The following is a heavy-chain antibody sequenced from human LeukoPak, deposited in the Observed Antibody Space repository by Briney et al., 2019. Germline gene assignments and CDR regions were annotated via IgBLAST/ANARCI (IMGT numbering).Heavy chain of an antibody. CDR3: ARGAGISGTYYYY. Sequence: SETLSLTCTVSGGSISSSSYYWGWIRQPPGKGLEWIGSIYYSGSTYYNPSLKSRVTISVDTSKNQFSLKLSSVTAADTAVYYCARGAGISGTYYYYWGQGTLVTVSS. J-gene: IGHJ4*02. V-gene: IGHV4-39*07. CDR2: IYYSGST. D-gene: IGHD1-26*01. CDR1: GGSISSSSYY.